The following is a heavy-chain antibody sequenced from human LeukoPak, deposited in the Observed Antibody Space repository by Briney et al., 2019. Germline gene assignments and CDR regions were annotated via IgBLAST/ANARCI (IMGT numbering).Heavy chain of an antibody. CDR2: ISSSSSYI. Sequence: GSLRLSCAASGFTFSTYSMNWVRQAPGKGLEWVSSISSSSSYIYYADSVKGRFTISRDNAKNSLYLQMNGLRAEDTAVYYCARDRGYSYGPFDYWGQGTLATVSS. CDR1: GFTFSTYS. CDR3: ARDRGYSYGPFDY. D-gene: IGHD5-18*01. V-gene: IGHV3-21*01. J-gene: IGHJ4*02.